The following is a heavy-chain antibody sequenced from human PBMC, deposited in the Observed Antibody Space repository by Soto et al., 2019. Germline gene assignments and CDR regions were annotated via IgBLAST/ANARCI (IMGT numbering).Heavy chain of an antibody. CDR1: GGSISSGDYY. CDR2: IYYSGST. V-gene: IGHV4-30-4*01. CDR3: ASYDSSGYYSEYFQH. J-gene: IGHJ1*01. Sequence: SETLSLTCTVSGGSISSGDYYWSWIRQPPGKGLEWIGYIYYSGSTYYNPSLKSRVTISIDTSKNQFSLKLSSVTAADTAVYYCASYDSSGYYSEYFQHWGQGTLVTVSS. D-gene: IGHD3-22*01.